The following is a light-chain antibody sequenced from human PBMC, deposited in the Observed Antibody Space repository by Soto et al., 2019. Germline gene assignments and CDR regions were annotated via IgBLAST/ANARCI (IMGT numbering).Light chain of an antibody. V-gene: IGKV3-15*01. CDR2: DAS. CDR1: QSVSSY. Sequence: EIVLTQSPATLSLSPGERATLSCRASQSVSSYLAGYQQKPGQAPRLLIYDASTRATGIPARFSGSGSGTEFTLTISSLQSEDFAVYFCQQYNNWPRWAFGQGTKVEIK. J-gene: IGKJ1*01. CDR3: QQYNNWPRWA.